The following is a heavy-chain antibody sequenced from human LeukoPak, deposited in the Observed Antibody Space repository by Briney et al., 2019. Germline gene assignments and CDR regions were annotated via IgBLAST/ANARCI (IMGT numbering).Heavy chain of an antibody. V-gene: IGHV3-15*01. CDR1: GFTFNNAW. CDR3: AKDAPFYDSSGQPLVQFDY. CDR2: IKSKTDGDTT. D-gene: IGHD3-22*01. J-gene: IGHJ4*02. Sequence: GGSLRLSCAASGFTFNNAWMSWVRQAPGKGLEWVGRIKSKTDGDTTDYAAPVKGRFTISRDDSKNTLYLQMNSLKTEDTAVYYCAKDAPFYDSSGQPLVQFDYWGQGTLVTVSS.